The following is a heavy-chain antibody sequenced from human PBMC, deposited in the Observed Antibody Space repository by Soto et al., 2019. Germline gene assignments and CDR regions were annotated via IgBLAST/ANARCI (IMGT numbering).Heavy chain of an antibody. CDR2: INQDGGVT. D-gene: IGHD6-19*01. J-gene: IGHJ4*02. V-gene: IGHV3-7*03. CDR1: GFTFISSF. CDR3: ARYFRGSGRYFFDY. Sequence: PGESLKISCVASGFTFISSFMGWIRQAPGKGLEWVANINQDGGVTYYVDSVEGRFTISRDNTKDSLYLQMHSLRGEDTAMYYCARYFRGSGRYFFDYWGQGTLVTVSS.